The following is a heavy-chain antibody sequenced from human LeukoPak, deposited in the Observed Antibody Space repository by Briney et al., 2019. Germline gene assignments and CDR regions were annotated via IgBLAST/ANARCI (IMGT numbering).Heavy chain of an antibody. J-gene: IGHJ4*02. CDR2: IYYSGST. CDR1: GGSISSSSYY. Sequence: PSETLSLTCTVSGGSISSSSYYWGWLRQPPGKGLEWIGSIYYSGSTNYNPSLKSRVTISVDTSKNQFSLKLSSVTAADTAAYYCASLAPLDYWGQGTLVTVSS. D-gene: IGHD5-12*01. CDR3: ASLAPLDY. V-gene: IGHV4-39*07.